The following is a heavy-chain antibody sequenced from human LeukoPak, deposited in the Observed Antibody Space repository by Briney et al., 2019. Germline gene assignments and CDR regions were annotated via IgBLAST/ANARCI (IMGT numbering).Heavy chain of an antibody. CDR3: AKGGTIKDFDI. J-gene: IGHJ2*01. CDR2: IPYDASNE. CDR1: GFTVSNYG. D-gene: IGHD5-24*01. V-gene: IGHV3-30*02. Sequence: PGRSLRLSCAASGFTVSNYGMHWVRQAPGKGLEWVAFIPYDASNEYYADSVKGRFTISRDYFENTLYLQMNSLIPEDTAVYYCAKGGTIKDFDIWGRGTLVTVSS.